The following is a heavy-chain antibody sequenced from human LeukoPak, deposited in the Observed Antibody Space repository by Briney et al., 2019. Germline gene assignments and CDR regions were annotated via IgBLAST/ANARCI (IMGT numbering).Heavy chain of an antibody. V-gene: IGHV3-64D*09. Sequence: GGSLRLSCSASTFTFSDYAMHWVRQAPGKGLEYVSAISSNGAYTYYADSVKGRFAISRDNSKNTLYLQMNSLRADDTAVYYCARKSSSGVFDYWGQGTLVTVSS. CDR2: ISSNGAYT. J-gene: IGHJ4*02. D-gene: IGHD6-6*01. CDR3: ARKSSSGVFDY. CDR1: TFTFSDYA.